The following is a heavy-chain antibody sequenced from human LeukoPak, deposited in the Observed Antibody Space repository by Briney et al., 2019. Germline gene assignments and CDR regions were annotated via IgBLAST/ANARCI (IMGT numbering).Heavy chain of an antibody. J-gene: IGHJ3*02. CDR3: ATIQRDHAFDI. CDR1: GFTFSSYS. D-gene: IGHD6-25*01. CDR2: ISSSSSYI. V-gene: IGHV3-21*01. Sequence: GGSLRLSCAAAGFTFSSYSMNWVRQAPGKGLEWVSSISSSSSYIYYADSVKGRFTISRDNAKNSLYLQMNSLRAEDTAVYYCATIQRDHAFDIWGQGTVVTVSS.